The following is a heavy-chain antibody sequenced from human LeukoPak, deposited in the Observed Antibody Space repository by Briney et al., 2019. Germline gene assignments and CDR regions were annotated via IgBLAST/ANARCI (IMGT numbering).Heavy chain of an antibody. D-gene: IGHD6-13*01. Sequence: GGSLRLSCAASGFTFSSYAMSWVRQAPGKGLEWVSAISGSGGSTYYADSVKGRFSISRDNSKNTLYLQMNSLRAEDTAVYYCAKDRFGIAAAGTNWFDPWGQGTLVTVSS. CDR1: GFTFSSYA. CDR2: ISGSGGST. V-gene: IGHV3-23*01. CDR3: AKDRFGIAAAGTNWFDP. J-gene: IGHJ5*02.